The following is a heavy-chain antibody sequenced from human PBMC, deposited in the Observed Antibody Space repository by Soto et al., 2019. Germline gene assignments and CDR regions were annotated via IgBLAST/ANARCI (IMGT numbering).Heavy chain of an antibody. CDR3: ARGSGSRHDY. V-gene: IGHV3-74*01. J-gene: IGHJ4*02. CDR2: INSDGSSI. CDR1: GFTFRSYW. Sequence: EVQLVESGGGLVQPGGSLRLSCAASGFTFRSYWMHWVRQAPGKGLVWVSRINSDGSSISYAESVNGRFTISRDNAKNTRYLQMSSLRAEDTAVYYCARGSGSRHDYWGQGTLVTVSS. D-gene: IGHD3-10*01.